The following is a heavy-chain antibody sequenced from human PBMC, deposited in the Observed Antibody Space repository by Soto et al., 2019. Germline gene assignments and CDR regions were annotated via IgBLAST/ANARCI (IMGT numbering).Heavy chain of an antibody. Sequence: GASVKVSCKASGGTFSSYAISWVRQAPGQGLEWMGGIIPIFGTANYAQKFQGRVTITADESTSTAYMELSSLRSEDTAVYYCAREDYKYYDILTGYYFRDYWGQGTLVTVSS. CDR2: IIPIFGTA. J-gene: IGHJ4*02. V-gene: IGHV1-69*13. CDR1: GGTFSSYA. D-gene: IGHD3-9*01. CDR3: AREDYKYYDILTGYYFRDY.